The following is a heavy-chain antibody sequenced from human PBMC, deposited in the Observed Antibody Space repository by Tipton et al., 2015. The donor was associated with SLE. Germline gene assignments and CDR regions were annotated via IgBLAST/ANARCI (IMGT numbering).Heavy chain of an antibody. V-gene: IGHV4-4*07. Sequence: TLSLTCTVSGGSISSYHWSWIRQPAGKELGWIGHIYTSGTTDYNPSLKGRVTISMDTSKNQFYLMLSSVTAADTAVYYCARDLTSKWYYYWGQGTLVTVSS. CDR3: ARDLTSKWYYY. CDR1: GGSISSYH. J-gene: IGHJ4*02. CDR2: IYTSGTT. D-gene: IGHD3-16*01.